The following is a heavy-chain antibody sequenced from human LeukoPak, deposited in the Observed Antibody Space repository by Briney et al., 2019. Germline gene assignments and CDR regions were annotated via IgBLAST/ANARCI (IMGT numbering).Heavy chain of an antibody. CDR1: GGTFSSYA. Sequence: SVKVSCKASGGTFSSYAISWVRQAPGQALERMGGIIPIFGTANYAQKFQGRVTITADESTSTAYMELSSLRSEDTAVYYCARTVYSSSSFPTDYWGQGTLVTVSS. CDR3: ARTVYSSSSFPTDY. V-gene: IGHV1-69*13. J-gene: IGHJ4*02. CDR2: IIPIFGTA. D-gene: IGHD6-6*01.